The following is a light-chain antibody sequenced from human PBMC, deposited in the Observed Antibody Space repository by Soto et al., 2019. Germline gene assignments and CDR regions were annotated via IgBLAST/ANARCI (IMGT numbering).Light chain of an antibody. Sequence: VLTQSTGTLSLSPGVRATLSCRASQSVTTQLACYQQNPGQAPRLIIHGASSRATGVPDRITGRGSGTDYTLSISRLEPEDFAVNYCQQHGNSPRTFGQGAKVDIK. J-gene: IGKJ1*01. CDR1: QSVTTQ. CDR2: GAS. CDR3: QQHGNSPRT. V-gene: IGKV3-20*01.